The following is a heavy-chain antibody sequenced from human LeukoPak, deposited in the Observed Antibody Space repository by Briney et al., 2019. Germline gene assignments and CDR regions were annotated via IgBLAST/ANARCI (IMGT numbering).Heavy chain of an antibody. CDR2: IYYSGST. J-gene: IGHJ4*02. Sequence: SETLSLTCTVSGGSISSYYWSWIRQPPGKGLEWIGYIYYSGSTNYNPSLKTRVTISVDTSKNQFSLKLRSVTAADTAIYYCARDLGDWSFDYWGQGTLVTVSS. D-gene: IGHD2-21*02. CDR1: GGSISSYY. V-gene: IGHV4-59*01. CDR3: ARDLGDWSFDY.